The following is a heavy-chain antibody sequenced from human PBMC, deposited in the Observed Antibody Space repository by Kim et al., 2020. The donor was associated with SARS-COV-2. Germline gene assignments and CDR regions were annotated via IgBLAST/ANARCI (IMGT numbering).Heavy chain of an antibody. CDR2: INSDGSGA. D-gene: IGHD3-10*01. CDR3: ARQLHSYLDFDY. CDR1: GFTFTNYW. V-gene: IGHV3-74*01. Sequence: GGSLRLSCAASGFTFTNYWMNWVRQLPGKGLVWVSRINSDGSGATYEDSVKGRFTVSRDNARNTVYLQMNSLRADDTGLYYCARQLHSYLDFDYWGHGALVTVSS. J-gene: IGHJ4*01.